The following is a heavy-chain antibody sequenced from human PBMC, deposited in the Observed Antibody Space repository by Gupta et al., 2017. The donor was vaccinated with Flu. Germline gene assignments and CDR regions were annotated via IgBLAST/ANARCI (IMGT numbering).Heavy chain of an antibody. D-gene: IGHD2-2*01. Sequence: MSWVRQAPGKGLEWVSTISGSGGSTYYADSVKGRFTISRDNSKNTLYLQMNSLRAEDTAVYYCARGYCSSTSCYPYYFDYWGQGTLVTVSS. V-gene: IGHV3-23*01. J-gene: IGHJ4*02. CDR3: ARGYCSSTSCYPYYFDY. CDR2: ISGSGGST.